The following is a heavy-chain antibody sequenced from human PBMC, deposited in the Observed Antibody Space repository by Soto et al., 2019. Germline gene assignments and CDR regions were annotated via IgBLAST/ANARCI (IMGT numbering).Heavy chain of an antibody. CDR3: ARTRSFTLGFYYDGMDV. Sequence: RASGKVCCKASGGTFSSYSISWVRQMPGKDLEWMGIIYPGDSDTRYSPSFQGQVTISADKSLRTAYLQWTSLKASDTALYYCARTRSFTLGFYYDGMDVWGQGTTVTVSS. CDR1: GGTFSSYS. V-gene: IGHV5-51*01. J-gene: IGHJ6*02. D-gene: IGHD6-6*01. CDR2: IYPGDSDT.